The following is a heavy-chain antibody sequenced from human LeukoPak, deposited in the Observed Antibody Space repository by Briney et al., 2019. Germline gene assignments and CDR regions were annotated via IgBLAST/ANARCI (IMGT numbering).Heavy chain of an antibody. CDR1: SGSISTSNYY. CDR2: INHSGST. Sequence: SETLSLTCTVSSGSISTSNYYWGWVRQPPGKALEWIGEINHSGSTNYNPSLKSRVTISVDTSKNQFSLKLSSVTAADTAVCYCARSRVGATRGRFDYWGQGTLVTVSS. CDR3: ARSRVGATRGRFDY. J-gene: IGHJ4*02. V-gene: IGHV4-39*07. D-gene: IGHD1-26*01.